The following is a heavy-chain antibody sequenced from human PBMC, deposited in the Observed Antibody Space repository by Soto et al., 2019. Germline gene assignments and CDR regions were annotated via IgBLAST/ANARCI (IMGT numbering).Heavy chain of an antibody. J-gene: IGHJ5*02. D-gene: IGHD3-3*01. CDR3: ARAGYPSNYDFWSGYYPPSWFYP. CDR2: IWYDGSNK. V-gene: IGHV3-33*01. CDR1: GFTFSSYG. Sequence: QVQLVESGGGVVQPGRSLRLSCAASGFTFSSYGMHWVRQAPGKGLEWVAVIWYDGSNKYYADSVKGRFTISRDNSKNTLYRQMNSLRAEDTAVYYCARAGYPSNYDFWSGYYPPSWFYPWGQGTLVTVSS.